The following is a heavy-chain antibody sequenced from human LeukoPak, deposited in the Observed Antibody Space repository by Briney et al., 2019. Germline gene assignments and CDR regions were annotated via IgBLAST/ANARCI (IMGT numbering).Heavy chain of an antibody. CDR2: IIPIFGTA. D-gene: IGHD3-10*01. CDR1: GGTFSSYA. Sequence: SVKVSCKASGGTFSSYAISWVRQAPGQGLEWMGGIIPIFGTANYAQKFQGRVTVTADESTSTAYMELSSLRSEDTAVYYCARSKDYYGSGSNLNWFDPWGQGTLVTVSS. J-gene: IGHJ5*02. V-gene: IGHV1-69*13. CDR3: ARSKDYYGSGSNLNWFDP.